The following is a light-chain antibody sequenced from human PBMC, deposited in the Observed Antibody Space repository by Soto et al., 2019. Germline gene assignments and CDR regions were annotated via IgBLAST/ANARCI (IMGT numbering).Light chain of an antibody. Sequence: EIVLTQSPATLSLSPGDRATLSCRASQSVSSYLAWYQQKPGQAPRLLIYDAANRATGIPARFSCSGSGTDFTLTISSLEPEDFAVYYCQQRSNWPPITFGQGTRLEIK. CDR1: QSVSSY. CDR2: DAA. V-gene: IGKV3-11*01. CDR3: QQRSNWPPIT. J-gene: IGKJ5*01.